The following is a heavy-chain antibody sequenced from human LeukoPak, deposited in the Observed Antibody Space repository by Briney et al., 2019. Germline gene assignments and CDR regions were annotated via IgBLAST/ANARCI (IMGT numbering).Heavy chain of an antibody. Sequence: GGSLRLSCAASGFTFSSYAMHWVRQAPGKGLEWVAVISYDGSNKYYADSVKDRFTISRDNSKNTLYLQMNSLRAEDTAVYYCARDTRGRVAVAGHFDYWGQGTLVTVSS. CDR3: ARDTRGRVAVAGHFDY. CDR1: GFTFSSYA. J-gene: IGHJ4*02. CDR2: ISYDGSNK. V-gene: IGHV3-30-3*01. D-gene: IGHD6-19*01.